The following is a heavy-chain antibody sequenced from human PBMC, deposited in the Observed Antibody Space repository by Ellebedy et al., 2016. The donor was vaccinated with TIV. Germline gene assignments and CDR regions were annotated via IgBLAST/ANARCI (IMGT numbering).Heavy chain of an antibody. J-gene: IGHJ3*01. D-gene: IGHD2-15*01. CDR1: GFTFSNYD. CDR2: ISADGRET. Sequence: PGGSLRLSCAASGFTFSNYDMSWVRQAPGKGLEWVSLISADGRETYYTNSVKGRFTISRDNSKDTLFLQMNSLKSDDTAVYYYAREMGSRGSDDALDFWGRGTMVTVSS. CDR3: AREMGSRGSDDALDF. V-gene: IGHV3-23*01.